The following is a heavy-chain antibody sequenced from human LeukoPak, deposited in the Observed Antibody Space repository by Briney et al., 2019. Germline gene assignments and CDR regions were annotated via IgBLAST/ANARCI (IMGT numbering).Heavy chain of an antibody. Sequence: SETLSLTCNVSCGSISSSSYYWGWSRQPPGKGVEWIGSIYYSGSTYYNPSPKSRVTISVDTSKNQFSLKLSSVTAADTAVYYCARHGGDFGVAISYYFDYWGQGTLVTVSS. V-gene: IGHV4-39*01. D-gene: IGHD3-3*01. J-gene: IGHJ4*02. CDR2: IYYSGST. CDR1: CGSISSSSYY. CDR3: ARHGGDFGVAISYYFDY.